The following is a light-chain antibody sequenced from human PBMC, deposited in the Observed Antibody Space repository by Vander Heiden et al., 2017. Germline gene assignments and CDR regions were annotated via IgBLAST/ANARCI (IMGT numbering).Light chain of an antibody. V-gene: IGLV1-47*01. J-gene: IGLJ2*01. CDR2: RNN. Sequence: QSVLTQPPSASGPPAPRITFPFGGTTSNSESNFFTWYQQLPGTAPKLLIYRNNQRPSGVPDRFSGSKSGTSASLAISGLRSEDEADYYCAAWDDSLSCVVFGGGTKLTVL. CDR1: TSNSESNF. CDR3: AAWDDSLSCVV.